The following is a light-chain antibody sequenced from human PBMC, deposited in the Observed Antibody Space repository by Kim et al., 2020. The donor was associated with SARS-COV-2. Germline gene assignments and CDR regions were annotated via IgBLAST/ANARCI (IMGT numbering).Light chain of an antibody. CDR2: GNN. Sequence: QRVTISGTGSSSNIGAGYDVHWYHHLPGTAPKLLIYGNNNRPSGVPDRFSGSKSGTSASLAITGLQAEDEADYYCQSYDNSLSGYVFGTGTKVTVL. CDR1: SSNIGAGYD. CDR3: QSYDNSLSGYV. J-gene: IGLJ1*01. V-gene: IGLV1-40*01.